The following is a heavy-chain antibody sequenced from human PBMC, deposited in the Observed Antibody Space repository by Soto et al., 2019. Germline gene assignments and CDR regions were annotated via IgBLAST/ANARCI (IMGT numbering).Heavy chain of an antibody. CDR3: GRPRSSGYAGEFDF. V-gene: IGHV4-59*01. CDR2: IYYSGST. CDR1: GGSISPYY. Sequence: SETLSLTCTGSGGSISPYYWSWIRQPPGKGLEWIGFIYYSGSTNYNPSLKSRVTISVDTSQNQFSLMLTSVTAADTAVYYCGRPRSSGYAGEFDFRGQGPLATGSS. J-gene: IGHJ4*02. D-gene: IGHD3-22*01.